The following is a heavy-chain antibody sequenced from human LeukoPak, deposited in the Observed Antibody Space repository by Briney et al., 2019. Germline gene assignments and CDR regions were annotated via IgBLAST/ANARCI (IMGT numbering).Heavy chain of an antibody. Sequence: GGSLRLSCAASGFTFSDYYMSWIRQAPGKGLEWVSFISSSSSTIYYADSVKGRFTISRDNAKNSLYLQMNSLRAEDTAVYYCARRAVAGPIDYWGQGTLVTVSS. CDR1: GFTFSDYY. D-gene: IGHD6-19*01. V-gene: IGHV3-11*04. CDR2: ISSSSSTI. CDR3: ARRAVAGPIDY. J-gene: IGHJ4*02.